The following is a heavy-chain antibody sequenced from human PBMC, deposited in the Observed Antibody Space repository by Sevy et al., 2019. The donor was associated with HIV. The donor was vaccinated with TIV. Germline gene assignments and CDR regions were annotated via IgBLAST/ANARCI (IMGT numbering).Heavy chain of an antibody. CDR3: VRDGGGGSWYNWFDP. CDR2: INSDGSST. V-gene: IGHV3-74*01. CDR1: GFTFSNYW. D-gene: IGHD6-13*01. Sequence: GGSLRLSCTASGFTFSNYWMHWVRQAPGKGLVWVSRINSDGSSTSYADSVKGRFTISRDNAKNTLDQQMNSLRGDDTAVYYCVRDGGGGSWYNWFDPWGQGTVVTVSS. J-gene: IGHJ5*02.